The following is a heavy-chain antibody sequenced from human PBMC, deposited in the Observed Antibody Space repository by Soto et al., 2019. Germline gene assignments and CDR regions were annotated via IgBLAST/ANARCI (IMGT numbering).Heavy chain of an antibody. CDR2: LGGNSRSA. Sequence: EVQLLESGGDFVHPGGSARLSCAASGFSFTTYAFDWVRQTPGRGLEWVAGLGGNSRSAYYADSVEGRFTISRDNSRNTVFLQMNTLSVADSAIYYWKGHYYGSGTYPHFWGQGTLVTVAP. V-gene: IGHV3-23*01. J-gene: IGHJ4*02. CDR3: KGHYYGSGTYPHF. CDR1: GFSFTTYA. D-gene: IGHD3-10*01.